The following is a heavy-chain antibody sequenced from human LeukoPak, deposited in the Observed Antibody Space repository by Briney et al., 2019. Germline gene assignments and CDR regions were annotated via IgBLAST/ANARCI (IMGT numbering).Heavy chain of an antibody. Sequence: SETLFLTCAVSGDSISSRNWWNWVRQSPGKGLDWVGEISHGGITKYNPSLKNRVTISKDNSRNEFSLKLNSVTAADTAVYFCARSAGWWSLDYWGQGALVTVSA. CDR1: GDSISSRNW. CDR3: ARSAGWWSLDY. V-gene: IGHV4-4*02. CDR2: ISHGGIT. J-gene: IGHJ4*02. D-gene: IGHD2-8*02.